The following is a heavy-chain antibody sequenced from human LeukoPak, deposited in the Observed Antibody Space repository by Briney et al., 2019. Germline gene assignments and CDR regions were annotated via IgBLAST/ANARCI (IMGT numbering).Heavy chain of an antibody. Sequence: SSETLSLTCTVSGGSIRNYFWSWIRQPPGKGLEWIGYIHYSGSTNYNPSLKSRVTISLDTSKTQFSLKLSSVTAADTAVCYCARTGHSGGSYWGQGTLVTVSS. J-gene: IGHJ4*02. V-gene: IGHV4-59*01. D-gene: IGHD2-15*01. CDR2: IHYSGST. CDR1: GGSIRNYF. CDR3: ARTGHSGGSY.